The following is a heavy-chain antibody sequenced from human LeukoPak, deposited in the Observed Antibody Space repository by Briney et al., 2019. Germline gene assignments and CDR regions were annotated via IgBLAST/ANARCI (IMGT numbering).Heavy chain of an antibody. CDR1: GFTVSSNY. CDR3: ARRGIPVADRKLHYFDY. CDR2: IYSGGST. J-gene: IGHJ4*02. V-gene: IGHV3-53*01. D-gene: IGHD6-19*01. Sequence: GGSLRLSCAASGFTVSSNYMSWVRQAPGKGLEWVSVIYSGGSTYYADSVKGRFTISRDNSKNTLYLQMNSLRAEDTAVYYCARRGIPVADRKLHYFDYWGQGTLVTVSS.